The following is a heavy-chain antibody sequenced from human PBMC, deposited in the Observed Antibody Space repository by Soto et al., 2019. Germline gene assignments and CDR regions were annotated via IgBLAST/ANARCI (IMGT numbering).Heavy chain of an antibody. CDR1: GFTFSDYY. Sequence: GGSLRLSCAASGFTFSDYYMSWIRQAPGKGLEWVSYISSSGSTIYYADSVKGRFTISRDNAKNSLYLQMNSLRAGDTAVYYCAKDMDSGSYNWFDPWGQGTLVTVSS. CDR3: AKDMDSGSYNWFDP. CDR2: ISSSGSTI. V-gene: IGHV3-11*01. J-gene: IGHJ5*02. D-gene: IGHD1-26*01.